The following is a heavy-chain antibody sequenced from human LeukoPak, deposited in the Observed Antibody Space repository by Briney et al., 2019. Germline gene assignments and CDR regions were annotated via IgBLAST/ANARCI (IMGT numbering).Heavy chain of an antibody. D-gene: IGHD1-26*01. CDR2: IKQDGSVK. CDR1: GFSLSSYW. V-gene: IGHV3-7*01. CDR3: ARDATAHWEY. Sequence: GGSLRLSCAASGFSLSSYWMSWVRQAPGKGLEWVANIKQDGSVKQYVDSVKGRFIISRDDAKNSLYLQMNSLRAEDTAMYYCARDATAHWEYWGQGTLVTVSA. J-gene: IGHJ4*02.